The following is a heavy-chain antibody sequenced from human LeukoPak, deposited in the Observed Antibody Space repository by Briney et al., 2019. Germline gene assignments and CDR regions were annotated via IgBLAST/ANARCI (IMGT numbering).Heavy chain of an antibody. J-gene: IGHJ5*02. Sequence: PGRSLRLSCAASGFTFSSYAMHWVRQAPGKGLEWVAVISYDGSNKYYADSVKGRFTISRDNSKNTLYLQMNSLRAEDTAVYYCASQSFYYGSGSQSPFDPWGQGTLVTVSS. CDR3: ASQSFYYGSGSQSPFDP. CDR2: ISYDGSNK. CDR1: GFTFSSYA. D-gene: IGHD3-10*01. V-gene: IGHV3-30*04.